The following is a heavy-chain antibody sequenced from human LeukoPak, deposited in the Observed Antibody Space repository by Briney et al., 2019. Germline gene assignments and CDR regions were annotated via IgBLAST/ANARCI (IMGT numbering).Heavy chain of an antibody. CDR3: ARGYRYGDYFDN. J-gene: IGHJ4*02. Sequence: SETLSLTCTVSGGSISSYYWSWIRQPPGKGLEWIGYIYYSGSTNYNPSLKSRVTISVDTSKNQFSLKLSSVTAADTAMYYCARGYRYGDYFDNWGQGTLVTVSS. CDR2: IYYSGST. V-gene: IGHV4-59*01. CDR1: GGSISSYY. D-gene: IGHD4-17*01.